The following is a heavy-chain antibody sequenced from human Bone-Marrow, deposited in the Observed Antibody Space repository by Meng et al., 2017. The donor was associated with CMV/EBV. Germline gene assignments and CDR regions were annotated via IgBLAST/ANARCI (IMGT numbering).Heavy chain of an antibody. CDR3: AREQGGSGSYYY. CDR1: GFTFDGYG. V-gene: IGHV3-20*04. J-gene: IGHJ4*02. Sequence: GESLKISCAASGFTFDGYGMSWVRQAPGKGLEWVSGINWNGGSTGYADSVKGRFTISRDNAKNSLYLQMNSLRAEDTALYYCAREQGGSGSYYYWGQGTLVTGSS. CDR2: INWNGGST. D-gene: IGHD3-10*01.